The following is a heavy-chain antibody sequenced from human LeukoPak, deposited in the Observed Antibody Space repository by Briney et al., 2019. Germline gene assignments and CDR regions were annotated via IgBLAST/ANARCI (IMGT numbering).Heavy chain of an antibody. CDR2: ISWNSGSI. CDR1: GFTFDDYA. Sequence: PGRSLRLSCAASGFTFDDYAMPWVRQAPGKGLEWVSEISWNSGSIGYADSVKGRFTIYRDNAKYSLYLQTNSLRAEDTALYYCANSTLGLPYYFDYWGQGTLVTVSS. CDR3: ANSTLGLPYYFDY. D-gene: IGHD2-15*01. J-gene: IGHJ4*02. V-gene: IGHV3-9*01.